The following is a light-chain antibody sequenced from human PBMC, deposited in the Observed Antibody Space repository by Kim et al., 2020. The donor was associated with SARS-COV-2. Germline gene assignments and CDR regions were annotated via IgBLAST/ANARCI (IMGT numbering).Light chain of an antibody. J-gene: IGLJ1*01. V-gene: IGLV2-14*03. CDR3: SSYTRSSTNYV. CDR2: AVS. CDR1: SSDVGSYNY. Sequence: QSITISCTGTSSDVGSYNYVSWYQQHPGKAPKLMIYAVSNRPSGVSNRLSGSKSGNTASLTISGLQAEDEADYYCSSYTRSSTNYVFGTGTKVTVL.